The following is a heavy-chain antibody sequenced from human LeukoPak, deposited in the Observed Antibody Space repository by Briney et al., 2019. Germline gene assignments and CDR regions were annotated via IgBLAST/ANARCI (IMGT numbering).Heavy chain of an antibody. CDR1: GLTFSSFA. Sequence: PGASLILSSAASGLTFSSFAMRWVRQPPGKVLEWVSSVSGSGGATYYADSVKGRFTISRDNSKNTLFLQMSSLRVEDTAIYYCAKEGTYYDSSGYYTHWGQGTLVAVSS. CDR2: VSGSGGAT. J-gene: IGHJ4*02. CDR3: AKEGTYYDSSGYYTH. V-gene: IGHV3-23*01. D-gene: IGHD3-22*01.